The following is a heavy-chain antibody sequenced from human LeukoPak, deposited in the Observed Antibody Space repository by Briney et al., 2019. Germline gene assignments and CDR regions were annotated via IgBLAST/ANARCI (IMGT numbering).Heavy chain of an antibody. D-gene: IGHD3-10*01. CDR3: ARDPPYYYGSAPSGYNWFDP. CDR2: IIPILGIA. Sequence: GASVKVSCKASGGTFSSYAISWVRQAPGQGLEWMGRIIPILGIANYAQKSQGRVTITADKSTSTAYMELSSLRSEDTAVYYCARDPPYYYGSAPSGYNWFDPWGQGTLVTVSS. CDR1: GGTFSSYA. V-gene: IGHV1-69*04. J-gene: IGHJ5*02.